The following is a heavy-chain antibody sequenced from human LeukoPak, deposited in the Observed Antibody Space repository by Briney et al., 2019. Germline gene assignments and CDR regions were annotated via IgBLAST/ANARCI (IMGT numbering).Heavy chain of an antibody. Sequence: TGGSLRLSCAASGFTFSSYSMNWVRQAPGKGLEWVSAISGSGGSTYYADSVKGRFTISRDNSKNTLYLQMNSLRAEDTAVYYCAKDRADFWSGRDAFDIWGQGTMVTVSS. CDR1: GFTFSSYS. D-gene: IGHD3-3*01. V-gene: IGHV3-23*01. CDR2: ISGSGGST. CDR3: AKDRADFWSGRDAFDI. J-gene: IGHJ3*02.